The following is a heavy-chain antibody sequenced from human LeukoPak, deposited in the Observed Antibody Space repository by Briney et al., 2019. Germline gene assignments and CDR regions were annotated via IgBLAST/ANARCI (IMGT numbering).Heavy chain of an antibody. CDR1: GFTFRVYA. D-gene: IGHD3-22*01. J-gene: IGHJ4*02. Sequence: GSLRLSCTASGFTFRVYAVSWVRQAPGKGLESVASIIYDGRHTYYAASVKGRFTISRDNSQNTLYLQMNSLRAEDTALYYCAKDGLSYDGSTHVYYFQSLGQGTLVTVSS. CDR3: AKDGLSYDGSTHVYYFQS. CDR2: IIYDGRHT. V-gene: IGHV3-23*01.